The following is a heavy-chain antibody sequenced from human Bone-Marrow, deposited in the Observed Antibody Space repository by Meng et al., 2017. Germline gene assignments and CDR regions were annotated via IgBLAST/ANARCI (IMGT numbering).Heavy chain of an antibody. Sequence: ECLLVQAGVEVQKPGATVKISWKVSGSPFTDYCMHWVQQAPGKGLEWMGLVDPEDGETIYAEKFQGRVTITADTSTDTAYMELSSLRSEDTAVYYCATDKGGWGRIDYWGQGTLVTVSS. J-gene: IGHJ4*02. V-gene: IGHV1-69-2*01. D-gene: IGHD3-10*01. CDR2: VDPEDGET. CDR1: GSPFTDYC. CDR3: ATDKGGWGRIDY.